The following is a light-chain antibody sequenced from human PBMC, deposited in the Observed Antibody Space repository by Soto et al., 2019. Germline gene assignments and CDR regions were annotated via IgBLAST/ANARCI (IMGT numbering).Light chain of an antibody. CDR3: QHLNSYTLT. CDR1: QGISSY. Sequence: DIQLTQSPSFLSASVGDRVTITCRASQGISSYLGWYQQKPGKAPKLLIYAASTLESGVPSRFSGSGSGTEFTLTISSMQPEDFATYYCQHLNSYTLTFGPGTKVDIK. V-gene: IGKV1-9*01. J-gene: IGKJ3*01. CDR2: AAS.